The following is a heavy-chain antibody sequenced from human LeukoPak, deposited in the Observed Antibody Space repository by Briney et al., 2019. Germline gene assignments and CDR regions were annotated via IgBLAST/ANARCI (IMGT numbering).Heavy chain of an antibody. V-gene: IGHV4-30-2*01. D-gene: IGHD2-2*02. J-gene: IGHJ5*02. Sequence: PSQTLSLTCTVSGGSISSGGYYWSWIRQPPGKGLEWIGYIYHSGRTYYNPSLKSRVTISVDRSKNQFSLKLSSVTAADTAVYYCARGVVPAAIDWFDPWGQGTLVTVSS. CDR2: IYHSGRT. CDR3: ARGVVPAAIDWFDP. CDR1: GGSISSGGYY.